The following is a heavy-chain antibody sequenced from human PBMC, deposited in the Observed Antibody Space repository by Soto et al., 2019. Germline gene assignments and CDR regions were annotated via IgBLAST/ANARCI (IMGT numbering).Heavy chain of an antibody. J-gene: IGHJ4*02. D-gene: IGHD5-18*01. CDR2: IWYDGSNK. CDR1: GFTFSSYG. V-gene: IGHV3-33*01. Sequence: QAGGSLRLSCAASGFTFSSYGMHWVRQAPGKGLEWVAVIWYDGSNKYYADSVKGRFTISRDNSKNTLYLQMNSLRAEDTAVYYCARGRGYSYGYSPALFDYWGQGTLVTVSS. CDR3: ARGRGYSYGYSPALFDY.